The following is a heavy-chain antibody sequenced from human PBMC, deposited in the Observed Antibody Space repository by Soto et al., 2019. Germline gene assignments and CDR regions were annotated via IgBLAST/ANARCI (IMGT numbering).Heavy chain of an antibody. V-gene: IGHV3-23*01. CDR3: AREDSGYESSDYYYYYGMDV. CDR2: ISGSGGST. J-gene: IGHJ6*02. CDR1: GFTFSSYA. Sequence: EVQLLESGGGLVQPGGSLRLSCAASGFTFSSYAMSWVRQAPGKGLEWVSAISGSGGSTYYADSVKGRFTISRDNSKNTLYLQMNSLRAEDTAMYYCAREDSGYESSDYYYYYGMDVWGQGTTVTVSS. D-gene: IGHD5-12*01.